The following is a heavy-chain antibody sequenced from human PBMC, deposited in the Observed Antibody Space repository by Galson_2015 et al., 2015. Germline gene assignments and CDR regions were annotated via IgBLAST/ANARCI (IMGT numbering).Heavy chain of an antibody. CDR1: GGSISSGGYS. CDR2: IYHSGST. Sequence: TLSLTCAVSGGSISSGGYSWSWIRPLPGKGLEWIGYIYHSGSTYYNPSLKSRVTISVDRSKNQFSLKLSSVTAADTAVYYCASSQCSGGSCYSLDYWGQGTLVTVSS. CDR3: ASSQCSGGSCYSLDY. V-gene: IGHV4-30-2*01. J-gene: IGHJ4*02. D-gene: IGHD2-15*01.